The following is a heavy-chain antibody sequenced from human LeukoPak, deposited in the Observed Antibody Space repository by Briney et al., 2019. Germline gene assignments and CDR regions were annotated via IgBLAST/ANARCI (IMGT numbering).Heavy chain of an antibody. Sequence: APVKVSRKTSGGTFSSYAISWVRQAPGQGLEWMGGIIPIFGTANYAQKFQGRVTITTDESTSTAYMELSSLRSEDTAVYYCARGEYDSYHYWGQGTLVTVSS. CDR1: GGTFSSYA. CDR2: IIPIFGTA. D-gene: IGHD3-22*01. CDR3: ARGEYDSYHY. V-gene: IGHV1-69*05. J-gene: IGHJ4*02.